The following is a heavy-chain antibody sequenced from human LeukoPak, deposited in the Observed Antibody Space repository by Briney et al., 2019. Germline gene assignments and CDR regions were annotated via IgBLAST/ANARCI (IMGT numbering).Heavy chain of an antibody. CDR3: ARGRRTVGGEWYFDF. D-gene: IGHD3-16*01. J-gene: IGHJ4*02. V-gene: IGHV4-4*07. Sequence: SETLSLTCIVSGDSISSYYWSWIRQPAGKGLEWIGRIFTSGSTKYNPSLKSRVSMSIDTSTNQFSLDLISVTAADTAVYYCARGRRTVGGEWYFDFWGQGHLVTVFS. CDR2: IFTSGST. CDR1: GDSISSYY.